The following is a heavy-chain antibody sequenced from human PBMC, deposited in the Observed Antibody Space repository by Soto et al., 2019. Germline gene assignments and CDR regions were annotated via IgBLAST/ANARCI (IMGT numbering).Heavy chain of an antibody. CDR1: GFTFSTYA. CDR3: ACLAWFGDPVPPFDC. J-gene: IGHJ4*02. CDR2: ISGSGGST. Sequence: SCAASGFTFSTYAMAWVRQAPGKGLEWVSGISGSGGSTNHAESVKGRFIISRDNSKTMVYLQMNSLRPEDTAVYYCACLAWFGDPVPPFDCWGQGTVVTVS. D-gene: IGHD3-10*01. V-gene: IGHV3-23*01.